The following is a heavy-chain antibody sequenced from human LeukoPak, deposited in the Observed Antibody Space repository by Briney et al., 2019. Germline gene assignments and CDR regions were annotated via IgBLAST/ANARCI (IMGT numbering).Heavy chain of an antibody. D-gene: IGHD2-15*01. Sequence: TGGSLRLSCAASGFTFSSYWMRWVRQAPGKGLVWVSHINNDESSTSYADSVRGRFTISRDNAKNTLYLQMNSLRTEDTAVYYCACYGIAPPYWGQGTLVTVSS. V-gene: IGHV3-74*01. CDR1: GFTFSSYW. J-gene: IGHJ4*02. CDR3: ACYGIAPPY. CDR2: INNDESST.